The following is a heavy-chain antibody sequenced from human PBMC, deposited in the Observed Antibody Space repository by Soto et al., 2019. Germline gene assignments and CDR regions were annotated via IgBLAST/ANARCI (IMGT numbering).Heavy chain of an antibody. CDR2: IYHSGST. Sequence: PSETLSLTCAVSGGSISSGGYSWSWIRQPPGKGLEWIGYIYHSGSTYYNPSLKSRVTISVDRSKNQFSLKLSSVTAADTAVYYCATRGVTFGGVINDWGQGTLVTVSS. V-gene: IGHV4-30-2*01. CDR3: ATRGVTFGGVIND. CDR1: GGSISSGGYS. D-gene: IGHD3-16*01. J-gene: IGHJ4*02.